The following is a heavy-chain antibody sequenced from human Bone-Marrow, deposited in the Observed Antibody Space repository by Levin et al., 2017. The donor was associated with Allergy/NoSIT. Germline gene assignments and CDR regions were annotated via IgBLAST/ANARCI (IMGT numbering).Heavy chain of an antibody. CDR2: VTFSGSF. CDR1: GGSISSSTYS. Sequence: KPSETLSLTCTVSGGSISSSTYSWGWIRQSPDKGLDWIGSVTFSGSFYSNPSLKSRVTMSVDTSKSQFSLRLTSVTAADSAIYHCVRHNVYAFGHVDYWGQGTQVTVSS. CDR3: VRHNVYAFGHVDY. D-gene: IGHD2-8*01. V-gene: IGHV4-39*01. J-gene: IGHJ4*02.